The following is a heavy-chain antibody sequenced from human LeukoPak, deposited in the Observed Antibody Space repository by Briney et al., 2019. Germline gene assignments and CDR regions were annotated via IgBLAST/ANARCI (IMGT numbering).Heavy chain of an antibody. V-gene: IGHV3-23*01. J-gene: IGHJ4*02. CDR2: ITSGGDT. CDR1: GFTFNSYA. Sequence: GGSLRLSCAASGFTFNSYAMTWVRQAPGKGLEWVSAITSGGDTYYADSVKGRFTISRDNSKNTLYLQMSNLGAKDTAVYYCTKCAAGGGSCYGWYWGQGTLVTVSS. CDR3: TKCAAGGGSCYGWY. D-gene: IGHD2-15*01.